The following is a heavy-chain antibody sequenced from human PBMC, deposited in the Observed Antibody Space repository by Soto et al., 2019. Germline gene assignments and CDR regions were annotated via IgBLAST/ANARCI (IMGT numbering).Heavy chain of an antibody. D-gene: IGHD3-16*01. Sequence: QVQLQESGPGLVKPSQTLSLTCTVSGGSISSGGYYWSWIRQHPGKGLEWIGYIYYSGSTYYNPSIRSRVTISVDTSKNQFALKLSSVTAADTAVYYWARVRRWGYYFDYWGQGTLVTVSS. CDR3: ARVRRWGYYFDY. V-gene: IGHV4-31*03. CDR2: IYYSGST. J-gene: IGHJ4*02. CDR1: GGSISSGGYY.